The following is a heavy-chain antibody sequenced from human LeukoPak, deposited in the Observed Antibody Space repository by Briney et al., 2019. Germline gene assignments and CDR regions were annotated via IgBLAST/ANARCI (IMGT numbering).Heavy chain of an antibody. D-gene: IGHD1-26*01. J-gene: IGHJ3*02. CDR1: GFTVSSNY. V-gene: IGHV3-23*01. CDR3: ARERVGATKANAFDI. Sequence: GGSLRLSCAASGFTVSSNYMSWVRQAPGKGLEWVSAISGSGGSTYYADSVKGRFTISRDNSKNTLYLQMNSLRAEDTAVYYCARERVGATKANAFDIWGQGTMVTVSS. CDR2: ISGSGGST.